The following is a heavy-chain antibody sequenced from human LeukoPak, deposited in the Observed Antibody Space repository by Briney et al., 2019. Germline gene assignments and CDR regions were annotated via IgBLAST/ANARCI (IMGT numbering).Heavy chain of an antibody. D-gene: IGHD3-9*01. Sequence: SGGSLRLSCAASGFTVSSNYVSWVRQAPGKGLEWVSVIYSGGSTYYADSVKGRFTISRHNSKNTLYLQMNSLRAEDTAVYYCARGPNYDILTGYLYWGQGTLVTVSS. V-gene: IGHV3-53*04. CDR3: ARGPNYDILTGYLY. J-gene: IGHJ4*02. CDR1: GFTVSSNY. CDR2: IYSGGST.